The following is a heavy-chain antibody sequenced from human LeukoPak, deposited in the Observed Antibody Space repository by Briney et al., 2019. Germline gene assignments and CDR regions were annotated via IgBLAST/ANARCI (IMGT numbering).Heavy chain of an antibody. V-gene: IGHV4-39*07. CDR2: INHSGST. D-gene: IGHD3-22*01. J-gene: IGHJ3*02. Sequence: SETLSLTCTVSGGSISSSSYYWGWIRQPPGKGLEWIRQINHSGSTNYNPSLKSRVTISVDTSKNQFSLKLSSVTAADTAVYYCAQNYYDSSGPDAFDMWGQGTMVTVSS. CDR1: GGSISSSSYY. CDR3: AQNYYDSSGPDAFDM.